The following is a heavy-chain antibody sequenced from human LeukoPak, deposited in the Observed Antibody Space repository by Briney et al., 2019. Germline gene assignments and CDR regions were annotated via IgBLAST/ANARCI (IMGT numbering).Heavy chain of an antibody. J-gene: IGHJ4*02. Sequence: GGSLGLSCAASGFTFSSYWMSWVRQAPGKGLEWAANIKQDGSEKYYVDSVKGRFTISRDNAKNSLYLQMNSLRAEDTAVYYCEADDSSHDYWGQGTLVTVSS. CDR1: GFTFSSYW. CDR2: IKQDGSEK. V-gene: IGHV3-7*01. D-gene: IGHD3-22*01. CDR3: EADDSSHDY.